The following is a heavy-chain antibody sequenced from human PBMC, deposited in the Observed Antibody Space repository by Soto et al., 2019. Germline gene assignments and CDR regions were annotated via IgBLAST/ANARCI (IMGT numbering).Heavy chain of an antibody. CDR2: INPSGGST. J-gene: IGHJ4*02. D-gene: IGHD3-22*01. Sequence: ASVKVSCKASGYTFTSYGISWVRQAPGQGLEWMGIINPSGGSTSYPQKFQGRVTITADKSTSTAYMELSSLRSDDTAVYYCARDVGYYDSSGYWDYWGQGTLVTVSS. CDR3: ARDVGYYDSSGYWDY. CDR1: GYTFTSYG. V-gene: IGHV1-46*01.